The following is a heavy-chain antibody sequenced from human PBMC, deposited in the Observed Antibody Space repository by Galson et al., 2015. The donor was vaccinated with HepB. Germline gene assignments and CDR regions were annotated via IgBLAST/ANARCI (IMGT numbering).Heavy chain of an antibody. CDR1: GGTFGSYA. D-gene: IGHD5-18*01. J-gene: IGHJ4*02. CDR3: ARGWDGYGYRLDY. V-gene: IGHV3-30-3*01. CDR2: ISYDGSNK. Sequence: SCKASGGTFGSYAMHWVRQAPGKGLEWVAVISYDGSNKYYADSVKGRFTISRDNSKNTLYLQMNSLRAEDTAVYYCARGWDGYGYRLDYWGQGTLVTVSS.